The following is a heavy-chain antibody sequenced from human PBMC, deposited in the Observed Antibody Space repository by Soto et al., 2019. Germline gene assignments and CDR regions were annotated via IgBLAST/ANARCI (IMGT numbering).Heavy chain of an antibody. J-gene: IGHJ3*01. V-gene: IGHV1-18*01. CDR1: GYTFINYG. CDR3: ARWSAIVGGAEALDV. D-gene: IGHD1-26*01. Sequence: QVQLVQSGAEVKKPGASVRVSCKPSGYTFINYGITWLRQAPGQGLEWMGWLSAYNGDTSSSEKLQDRFTMTTDTSTNTVYMDLRSLTSDDTAVYYCARWSAIVGGAEALDVWGQGTMVIVSS. CDR2: LSAYNGDT.